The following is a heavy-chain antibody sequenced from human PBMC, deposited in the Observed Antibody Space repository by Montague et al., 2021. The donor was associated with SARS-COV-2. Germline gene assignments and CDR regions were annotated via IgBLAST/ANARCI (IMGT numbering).Heavy chain of an antibody. V-gene: IGHV4-39*01. D-gene: IGHD5-18*01. CDR3: ARREYSYGWGD. CDR1: GGPISGSSDY. J-gene: IGHJ4*02. Sequence: SETLSLTCTVTGGPISGSSDYRGWIRQSPGKWLEWIASVDYSGNTYYSPSLKSRLTISVYTSKNQFSLKLNSVTAADTALYYCARREYSYGWGDWGQGTLVTVSS. CDR2: VDYSGNT.